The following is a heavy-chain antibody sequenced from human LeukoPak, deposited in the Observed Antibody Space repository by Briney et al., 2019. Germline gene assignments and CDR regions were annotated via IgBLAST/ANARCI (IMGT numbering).Heavy chain of an antibody. CDR1: GFTFSSYG. J-gene: IGHJ4*02. CDR2: ISYDGSNK. V-gene: IGHV3-30*18. CDR3: AKGEYSSPGGRQRH. Sequence: GGSLRLSCAASGFTFSSYGMHWVRQAPGKGLEWVAVISYDGSNKYYADSVKGRFTISRDNSKNTLYLQMNSLRAEDTAVYYCAKGEYSSPGGRQRHWGQGTLVTVSS. D-gene: IGHD6-6*01.